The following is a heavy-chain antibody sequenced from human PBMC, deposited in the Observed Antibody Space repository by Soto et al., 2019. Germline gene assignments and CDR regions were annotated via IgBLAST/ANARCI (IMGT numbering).Heavy chain of an antibody. CDR2: IIPIFGTA. Sequence: SVKVSCKASGGTFSSYAISWVRQAPGQGLEWMGGIIPIFGTANYAQKFQGRVTITADESTSTAYMELSSLRSEDTAVYYCARGGYDSSGYPDAFDIWGQATMVTVSS. CDR3: ARGGYDSSGYPDAFDI. J-gene: IGHJ3*02. CDR1: GGTFSSYA. V-gene: IGHV1-69*13. D-gene: IGHD3-22*01.